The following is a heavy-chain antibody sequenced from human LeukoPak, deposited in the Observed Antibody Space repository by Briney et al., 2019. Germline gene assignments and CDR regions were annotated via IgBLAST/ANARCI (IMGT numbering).Heavy chain of an antibody. CDR2: IKQDGSEK. V-gene: IGHV3-7*01. Sequence: PGGSLRLSCAASGFTFSNYWMSWVRQAPGKGLEWVANIKQDGSEKYYVDSVKGRFTISRDNAKNSLYLQMDSLRAEDTAAYYCARDAPGEYSSSGYDAFDIWGQGTMVTVSS. J-gene: IGHJ3*02. CDR3: ARDAPGEYSSSGYDAFDI. CDR1: GFTFSNYW. D-gene: IGHD6-13*01.